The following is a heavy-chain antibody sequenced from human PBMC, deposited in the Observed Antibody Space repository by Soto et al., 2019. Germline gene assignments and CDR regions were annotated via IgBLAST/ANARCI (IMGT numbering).Heavy chain of an antibody. CDR2: IIPILGIA. CDR1: GGTFSSYT. D-gene: IGHD3-10*01. CDR3: AREVLWFGELLTNNWFDP. Sequence: SVKVSCKASGGTFSSYTISWVRQAPGQGLEWMGRIIPILGIANYAQKFQGRVTITADKSTSTAYMELSSLRSEDTAVYYCAREVLWFGELLTNNWFDPWGQGTLVTVSS. V-gene: IGHV1-69*04. J-gene: IGHJ5*02.